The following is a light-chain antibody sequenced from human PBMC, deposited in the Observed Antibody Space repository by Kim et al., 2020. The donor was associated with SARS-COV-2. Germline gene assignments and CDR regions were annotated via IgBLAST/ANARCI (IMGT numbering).Light chain of an antibody. CDR3: SSYAGSNSWG. V-gene: IGLV2-23*02. CDR2: EVS. CDR1: SSDVGIYNL. J-gene: IGLJ3*02. Sequence: QSALTQPAFVSGSPGQSITISCTGTSSDVGIYNLVSWYQHYPGKAPQLMINEVSKRPAGVSNRFSGSKSGNTASLTIAGLQAEDEADYYCSSYAGSNSWGFGGR.